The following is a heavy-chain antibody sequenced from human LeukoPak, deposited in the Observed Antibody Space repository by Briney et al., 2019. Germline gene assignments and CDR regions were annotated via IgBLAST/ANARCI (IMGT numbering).Heavy chain of an antibody. CDR2: IYYSGCT. CDR3: ARQTYYSSGYFDY. J-gene: IGHJ4*02. D-gene: IGHD3-22*01. CDR1: GGSISSGSDY. V-gene: IGHV4-39*01. Sequence: SETLSLTCTVSGGSISSGSDYWGWIRQPPGKGLEWIGSIYYSGCTYYTPSLKSRVTISVDTSKKQFSLKLSSVTAADTAVYYCARQTYYSSGYFDYWGQGTPVTVSS.